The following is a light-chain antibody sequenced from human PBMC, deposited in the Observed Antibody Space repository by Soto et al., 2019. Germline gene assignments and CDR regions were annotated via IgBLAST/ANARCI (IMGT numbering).Light chain of an antibody. Sequence: QSALAQPASVSGSPGRSITISCTGTSSDVGGYNYVSWYQQHPGKAPKLMIYEVSNRPSGVSNRFSGSKSGNTASLTISRLQAEDEADYYCSSYTSSRTLYVFGTGTKVTVL. CDR3: SSYTSSRTLYV. CDR1: SSDVGGYNY. J-gene: IGLJ1*01. V-gene: IGLV2-14*01. CDR2: EVS.